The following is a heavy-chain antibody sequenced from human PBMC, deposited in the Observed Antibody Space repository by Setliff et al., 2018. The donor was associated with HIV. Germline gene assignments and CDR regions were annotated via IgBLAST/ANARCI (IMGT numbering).Heavy chain of an antibody. CDR1: GFTFNDYA. V-gene: IGHV3-33*06. CDR2: IWHDGSNQ. Sequence: GSLRLSCAASGFTFNDYAMHWVRQAPGKGLEWVAVIWHDGSNQYYADSVKGRFTISRDNSRNTQYLQMNSLSVEDTAVYYCVKNLYTEMWGEIFDSWGRGTLVTVPQ. D-gene: IGHD3-16*01. CDR3: VKNLYTEMWGEIFDS. J-gene: IGHJ4*02.